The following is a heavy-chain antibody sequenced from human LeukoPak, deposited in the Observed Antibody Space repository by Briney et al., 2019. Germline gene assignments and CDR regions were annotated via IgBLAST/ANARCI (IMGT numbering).Heavy chain of an antibody. CDR3: AKGYSYGRGEYYFDY. D-gene: IGHD5-18*01. CDR1: GFTFNSYA. J-gene: IGHJ4*02. Sequence: GGSLRLSCAASGFTFNSYAMHWVRQAPGKGLEWVAVISYDGSNKYYADSVKGRFTISRDNSKNTLYLQMNSLRAEDTAVYYCAKGYSYGRGEYYFDYWGQGTLVTVSS. V-gene: IGHV3-30-3*01. CDR2: ISYDGSNK.